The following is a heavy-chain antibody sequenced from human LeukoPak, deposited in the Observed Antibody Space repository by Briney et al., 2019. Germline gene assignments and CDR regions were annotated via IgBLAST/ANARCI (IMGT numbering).Heavy chain of an antibody. CDR1: GGSFSGYY. CDR3: ARGSGGGYCSSTSCYAVRNYYYYYYMDV. J-gene: IGHJ6*03. V-gene: IGHV4-34*01. Sequence: SETLSLTCAVYGGSFSGYYWSWIRQPPGKGLEWIGEINHSGSTNYNPSLKSRVTISVDTSKNQFSLKLSSVTAADTAVYYCARGSGGGYCSSTSCYAVRNYYYYYYMDVWGKGTTVTVSS. D-gene: IGHD2-2*01. CDR2: INHSGST.